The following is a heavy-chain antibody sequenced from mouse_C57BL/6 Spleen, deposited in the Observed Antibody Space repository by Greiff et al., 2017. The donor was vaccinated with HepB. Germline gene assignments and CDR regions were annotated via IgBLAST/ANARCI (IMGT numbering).Heavy chain of an antibody. J-gene: IGHJ3*01. Sequence: EVMLVESGGGLVQPGGSLKLSCAASGFTFSDYYMYWVRQTPEKRLEWVAYISNGGGSTYYPDTVKGRFTISRDNAKNTLYLQMSRLKSEDTAMYYCARPHYYGSSPPFAYWGQGTLVTVSA. CDR2: ISNGGGST. CDR3: ARPHYYGSSPPFAY. D-gene: IGHD1-1*01. CDR1: GFTFSDYY. V-gene: IGHV5-12*01.